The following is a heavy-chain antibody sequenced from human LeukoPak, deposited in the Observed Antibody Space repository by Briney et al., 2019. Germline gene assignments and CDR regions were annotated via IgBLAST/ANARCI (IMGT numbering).Heavy chain of an antibody. D-gene: IGHD5-18*01. J-gene: IGHJ6*03. CDR3: ARVNTAMVTGVRYYYYYMDV. V-gene: IGHV4-4*07. CDR1: GGSISSYY. CDR2: IYTSGST. Sequence: SETLSLTCTVSGGSISSYYWSWIRQPAGKGLEWIGRIYTSGSTNYNPSLKSRVTISVDTSKNQFFLRLSSVTAADTAVYYCARVNTAMVTGVRYYYYYMDVWGKGTTVTVSS.